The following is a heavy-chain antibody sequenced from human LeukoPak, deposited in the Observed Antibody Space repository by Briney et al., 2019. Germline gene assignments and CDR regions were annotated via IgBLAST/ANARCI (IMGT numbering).Heavy chain of an antibody. CDR1: GFTFSSYA. J-gene: IGHJ4*02. V-gene: IGHV3-23*01. CDR3: AKEAVAAAGPFDY. CDR2: ISGSGGSI. D-gene: IGHD6-13*01. Sequence: GGSLRLSCAASGFTFSSYAMSWVRQAPGKGLEWVSSISGSGGSIYYADSVKGRFTISRDNSKSTLYLQMNSLRAEDTAIYYCAKEAVAAAGPFDYWAREPWSPSPQ.